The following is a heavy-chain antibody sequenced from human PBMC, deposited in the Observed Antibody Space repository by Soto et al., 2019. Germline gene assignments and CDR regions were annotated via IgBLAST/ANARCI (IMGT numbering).Heavy chain of an antibody. D-gene: IGHD6-19*01. J-gene: IGHJ4*02. CDR3: AGDWHRESGWFDY. CDR2: IWYDGSNK. V-gene: IGHV3-33*01. CDR1: GFTFSSYG. Sequence: QVQLVESGGGVVQPGRSLRLSCAASGFTFSSYGMHWVRQAPGKGLEWVAVIWYDGSNKYYADSVKGRFTISRDNSKNKLYLQMNSLRAEDTAVYYCAGDWHRESGWFDYWGQGTLVTVSS.